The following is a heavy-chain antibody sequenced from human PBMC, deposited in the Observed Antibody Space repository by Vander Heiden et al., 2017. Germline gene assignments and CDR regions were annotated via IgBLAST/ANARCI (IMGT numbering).Heavy chain of an antibody. Sequence: LKLQESCPALVKPAATLSPTCPVPGHPTSSSSYYWGWIRQPPGKGLEWIGSIYYSGSTDYNPSLKSRVTISVDTSKNQFSLKLSSVTAADTAVYYCARMGMTTVTTAGDYWGQGTLVTVSS. J-gene: IGHJ4*02. CDR3: ARMGMTTVTTAGDY. CDR2: IYYSGST. CDR1: GHPTSSSSYY. D-gene: IGHD4-17*01. V-gene: IGHV4-39*01.